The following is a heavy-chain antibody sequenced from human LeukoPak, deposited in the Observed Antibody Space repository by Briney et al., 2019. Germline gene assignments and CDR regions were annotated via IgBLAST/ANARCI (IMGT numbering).Heavy chain of an antibody. J-gene: IGHJ5*02. V-gene: IGHV1-69*13. CDR1: GGTFSSYA. Sequence: ASVKVSCKASGGTFSSYAISWVRQAPGHGLEWMGGIIPIFGTANYAQKFQGRATITADESTSTAYMELSSLRSEDMAVYYCARLHVGIAAAKRFDPWGQGTLVTVSS. CDR3: ARLHVGIAAAKRFDP. D-gene: IGHD6-13*01. CDR2: IIPIFGTA.